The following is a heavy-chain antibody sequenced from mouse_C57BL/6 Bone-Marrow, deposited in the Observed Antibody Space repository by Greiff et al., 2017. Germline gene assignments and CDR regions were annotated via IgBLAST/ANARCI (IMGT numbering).Heavy chain of an antibody. Sequence: EVQGVESGAELVRPGASVKLSCTASGFNIKDDYMHWVKQRPEQGLEWIGWIDPENGDTEYASKFQGKATITADTSSNTAYLQLSSLTSEDTAVYYCTTSYDGYSSWFAYWGQGTLVTVSA. J-gene: IGHJ3*01. CDR3: TTSYDGYSSWFAY. V-gene: IGHV14-4*01. D-gene: IGHD2-3*01. CDR1: GFNIKDDY. CDR2: IDPENGDT.